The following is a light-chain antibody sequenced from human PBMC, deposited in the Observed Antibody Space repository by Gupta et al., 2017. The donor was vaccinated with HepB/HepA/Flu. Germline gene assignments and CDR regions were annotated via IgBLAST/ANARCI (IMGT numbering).Light chain of an antibody. V-gene: IGKV1-5*03. CDR1: QSISSW. CDR3: QQYYSYPLT. J-gene: IGKJ1*01. CDR2: NAS. Sequence: DIQVTQSPSTLSASVGDRVTMTCRASQSISSWLTWYQQKSGKAPKVLIYNASSLESGVPSRFSGSGSGTDFTLTISSLQPDDFATYYCQQYYSYPLTFGQGTKVEIK.